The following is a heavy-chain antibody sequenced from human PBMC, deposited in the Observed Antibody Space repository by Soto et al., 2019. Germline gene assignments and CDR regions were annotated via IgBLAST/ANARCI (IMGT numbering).Heavy chain of an antibody. D-gene: IGHD3-16*01. CDR2: IIPILGIA. CDR3: AREEGGSGFDY. CDR1: GGTFSSYT. J-gene: IGHJ4*02. V-gene: IGHV1-69*08. Sequence: QVQLVQSGAEVKKPGSSVKVSCKASGGTFSSYTISWVRQAPGQGLEWMGRIIPILGIANYAQKFQGRVTITADKSTSTAYMGLSSLRSEDTAVYYCAREEGGSGFDYWGQGTLVTVSS.